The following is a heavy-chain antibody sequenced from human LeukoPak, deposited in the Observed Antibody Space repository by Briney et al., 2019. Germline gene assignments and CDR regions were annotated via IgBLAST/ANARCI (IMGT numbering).Heavy chain of an antibody. CDR1: GFTFSSYA. J-gene: IGHJ4*02. CDR3: AKKPVHYDILTGYRDNYFDY. D-gene: IGHD3-9*01. V-gene: IGHV3-23*01. Sequence: GGSLRLSCAASGFTFSSYAMSWVRQAPGKGLEWVSAISGSGGSTYYADSVKGRFTISRDNSKNTLYLQMNSLRAEDTAVYYCAKKPVHYDILTGYRDNYFDYWGREPWSPSPQ. CDR2: ISGSGGST.